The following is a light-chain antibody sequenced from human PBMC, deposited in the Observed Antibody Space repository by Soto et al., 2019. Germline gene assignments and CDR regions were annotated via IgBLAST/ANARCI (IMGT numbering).Light chain of an antibody. Sequence: DIQMTQSPSSLSASVGDRVTITCRASQGISSSLNWFQQKPGKAPKSLIYAASNLRTGVPSRFAGSGSGTDFTLTISGLQPEDIATYYCQQYNSYPLTFGQGTRLEIK. CDR2: AAS. CDR3: QQYNSYPLT. J-gene: IGKJ5*01. V-gene: IGKV1-16*01. CDR1: QGISSS.